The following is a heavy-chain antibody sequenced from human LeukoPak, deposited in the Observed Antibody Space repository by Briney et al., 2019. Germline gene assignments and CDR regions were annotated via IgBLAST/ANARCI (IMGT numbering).Heavy chain of an antibody. CDR2: INPSGGST. CDR1: GYTFTSYY. CDR3: ARAVGSGWYDDY. Sequence: ASVKVSCKASGYTFTSYYMHWLRQAPGQGLEWMGIINPSGGSTSYAQKFQGRVTMTRDTSTSTVYMELSSLRSEDTAVYYCARAVGSGWYDDYWGQGTLVTVSS. V-gene: IGHV1-46*01. D-gene: IGHD6-19*01. J-gene: IGHJ4*02.